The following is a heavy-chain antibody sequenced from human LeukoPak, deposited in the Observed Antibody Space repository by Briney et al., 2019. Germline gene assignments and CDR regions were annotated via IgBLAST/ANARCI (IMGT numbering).Heavy chain of an antibody. Sequence: SETLSLTCAVYGGSFSGYYWSWIRQPPGKGLEWIGEINHSGSTNYNPSLKSRVTISVDTSKNQFSLKLSSVTAADTAVYYCATGLLGYYDSSGYVDYWAQGTLVTVSS. V-gene: IGHV4-34*01. J-gene: IGHJ4*02. D-gene: IGHD3-22*01. CDR1: GGSFSGYY. CDR2: INHSGST. CDR3: ATGLLGYYDSSGYVDY.